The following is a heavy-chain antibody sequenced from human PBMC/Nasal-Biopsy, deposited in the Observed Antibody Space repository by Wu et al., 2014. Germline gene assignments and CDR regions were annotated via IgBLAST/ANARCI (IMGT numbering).Heavy chain of an antibody. CDR1: GFTFSNYD. D-gene: IGHD3-10*01. CDR2: ITSDGDNK. J-gene: IGHJ4*02. CDR3: ARIPATLIQGLISY. Sequence: CAVSGFTFSNYDMHWVRQAPGKGLEWVALITSDGDNKYYADSVQGRFSISRDNSRNTVYLQMNSLRPEDTALYYCARIPATLIQGLISYWGQGTLVTVSS. V-gene: IGHV3-30-3*01.